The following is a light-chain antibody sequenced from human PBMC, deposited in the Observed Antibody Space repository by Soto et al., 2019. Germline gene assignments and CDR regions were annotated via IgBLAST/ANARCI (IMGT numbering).Light chain of an antibody. CDR3: ATWDDSLNLLYD. CDR1: SSNIGNNY. V-gene: IGLV1-51*01. Sequence: QSVLTQPPSVSAAPGQKVTISCSGSSSNIGNNYVSWYQQLPGTAPKLLIYDNNKRPSGIPDRFSGSKSGTSASLAISGLQSEDEAEYYCATWDDSLNLLYDFGTGTKVTVL. J-gene: IGLJ1*01. CDR2: DNN.